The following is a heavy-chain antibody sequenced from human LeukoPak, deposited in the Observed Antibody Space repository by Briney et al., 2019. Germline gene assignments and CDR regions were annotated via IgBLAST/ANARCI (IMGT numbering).Heavy chain of an antibody. V-gene: IGHV3-11*01. CDR1: GFTFSDYY. D-gene: IGHD5-12*01. CDR3: ASDIVATSGDF. Sequence: GGSLRLSCAASGFTFSDYYMSWIRQAPGKGLEWVAYITSSGDDIYYADSVKGRFAISRDNAKNALFLRMSSLRVEDTATYYCASDIVATSGDFWGQGTLVSVSS. CDR2: ITSSGDDI. J-gene: IGHJ4*02.